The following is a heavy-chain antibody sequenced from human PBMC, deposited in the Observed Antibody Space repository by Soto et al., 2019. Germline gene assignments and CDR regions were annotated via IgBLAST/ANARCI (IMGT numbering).Heavy chain of an antibody. J-gene: IGHJ4*02. V-gene: IGHV1-69*15. CDR3: ARIPRYSFPTSDDLDS. Sequence: QVQLVQSGAEVRKPGSSVQVSCKASGGTFYTYTFSWVRQAPGQGLEWMGSITPIYPTTNYAEKFQGRLTVNADGSTTTAYMELNSLTSEDTAVYYCARIPRYSFPTSDDLDSWGQGTLVTVSS. D-gene: IGHD5-18*01. CDR2: ITPIYPTT. CDR1: GGTFYTYT.